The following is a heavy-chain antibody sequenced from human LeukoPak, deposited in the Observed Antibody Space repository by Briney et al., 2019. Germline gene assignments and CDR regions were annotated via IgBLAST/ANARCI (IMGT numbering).Heavy chain of an antibody. J-gene: IGHJ4*02. CDR3: ARSRGDILTGYYSIDY. CDR2: IYSSGST. D-gene: IGHD3-9*01. V-gene: IGHV4-39*07. Sequence: SETLSLTCSVSGASISSGSNYWGWIRQPPGKTLEWIGSIYSSGSTYYNPSLKSRVTMSVDTSKNQFSLKLSSVTAADTAVYYCARSRGDILTGYYSIDYWGQGTLVTVSS. CDR1: GASISSGSNY.